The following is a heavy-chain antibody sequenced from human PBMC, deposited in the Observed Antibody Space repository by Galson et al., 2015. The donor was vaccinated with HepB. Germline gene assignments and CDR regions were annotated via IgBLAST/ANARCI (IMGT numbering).Heavy chain of an antibody. Sequence: PVQPLEWVSYISGSGTDTNYADSVKGRFTISRDNAKNSLYLQMNSLEAEDTALYYCAKGAPGADSWGQGTLVTVSS. J-gene: IGHJ4*02. CDR3: AKGAPGADS. CDR2: ISGSGTDT. V-gene: IGHV3-11*06.